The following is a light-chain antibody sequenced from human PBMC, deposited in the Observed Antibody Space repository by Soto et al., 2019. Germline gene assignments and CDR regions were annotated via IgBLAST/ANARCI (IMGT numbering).Light chain of an antibody. J-gene: IGLJ3*02. V-gene: IGLV2-14*01. CDR2: DVS. CDR1: SSDVGAYNY. Sequence: QSALTQPASVSGSPGQSITISCTGTSSDVGAYNYVSWYQQHPGKAPKLMIYDVSDRPSGVSNRFSGSKSGNTASLTISGLQADDEADYYCSSYTGSSTLLFGGGTKVTVL. CDR3: SSYTGSSTLL.